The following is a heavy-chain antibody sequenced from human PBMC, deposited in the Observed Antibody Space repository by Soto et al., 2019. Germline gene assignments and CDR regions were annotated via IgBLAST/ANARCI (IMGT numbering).Heavy chain of an antibody. V-gene: IGHV3-23*01. J-gene: IGHJ3*02. CDR1: GFTFSTHS. CDR2: ISGST. D-gene: IGHD2-15*01. CDR3: AKLLPRAFDI. Sequence: EVQLLESGGDLVQPGGSLRLSCAASGFTFSTHSMSWVRQAPGKGLEWVSTISGSTYYSDSVKGRFTISRDNSKNTLYLQMNSLRAEDTAVYYCAKLLPRAFDIWGQGTMVTVSS.